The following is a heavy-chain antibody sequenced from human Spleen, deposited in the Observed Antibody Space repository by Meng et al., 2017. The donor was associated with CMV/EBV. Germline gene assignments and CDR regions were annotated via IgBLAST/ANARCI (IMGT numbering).Heavy chain of an antibody. CDR3: AREHPELQFDY. Sequence: GSLRLSCAVSGASIRSGGYYWSWIRQHPGKGLEWIGYIYYSGSTKYNPSLKSRVTISVDTSKNQFSLKLSSVTAADTAVYYCAREHPELQFDYWGQGTLVTVSS. V-gene: IGHV4-61*08. CDR2: IYYSGST. CDR1: GASIRSGGYY. J-gene: IGHJ4*02. D-gene: IGHD1-7*01.